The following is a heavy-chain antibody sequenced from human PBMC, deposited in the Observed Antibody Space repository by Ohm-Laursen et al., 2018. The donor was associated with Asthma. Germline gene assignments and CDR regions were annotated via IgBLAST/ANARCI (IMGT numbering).Heavy chain of an antibody. Sequence: ASVKVSCKASGYTFTSYGISWVRQAPGQGLEWMGWISAYNGNTNYAQKLQGRVTMTTDTSTSTAYMELRSLRSDDTAVYYCARDYPDDYGDYLLGDGYWGQGTLVTVSS. CDR2: ISAYNGNT. CDR1: GYTFTSYG. D-gene: IGHD4-17*01. V-gene: IGHV1-18*01. J-gene: IGHJ4*02. CDR3: ARDYPDDYGDYLLGDGY.